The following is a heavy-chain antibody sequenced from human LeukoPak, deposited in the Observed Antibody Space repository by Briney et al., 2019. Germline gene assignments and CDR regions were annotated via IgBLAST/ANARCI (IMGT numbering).Heavy chain of an antibody. Sequence: GGSLRLSCAASGFTFSSYAMSWVRQAPGKGLEWVSAISGSGGSTYYADSVKGRFSISRDNSKNTLYLKMNSLGAEDTAVYYCAKDQGPYSSGYYFDYWGQGTLVTVSS. J-gene: IGHJ4*02. CDR1: GFTFSSYA. V-gene: IGHV3-23*01. CDR3: AKDQGPYSSGYYFDY. CDR2: ISGSGGST. D-gene: IGHD6-25*01.